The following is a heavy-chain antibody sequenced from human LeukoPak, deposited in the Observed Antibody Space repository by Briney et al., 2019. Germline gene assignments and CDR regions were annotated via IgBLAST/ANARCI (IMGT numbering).Heavy chain of an antibody. CDR1: GFTFSSYA. Sequence: GGSLRLSCAASGFTFSSYAMHWVRQAPGKGLEWGAVISYDGSNKYYADSVEGRFTISRDNSKNALYLQMNSLRAEDTAVYYCAREGLVVATTGPFDYWGQGTLVTVSS. CDR2: ISYDGSNK. D-gene: IGHD5-12*01. V-gene: IGHV3-30*04. J-gene: IGHJ4*02. CDR3: AREGLVVATTGPFDY.